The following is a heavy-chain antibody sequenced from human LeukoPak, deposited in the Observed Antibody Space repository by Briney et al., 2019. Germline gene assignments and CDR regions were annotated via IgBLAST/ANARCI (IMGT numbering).Heavy chain of an antibody. CDR1: GYTFTSYA. CDR3: ARDSGSGNNDY. J-gene: IGHJ4*02. CDR2: ISAGNGNT. Sequence: ASVKVSFKCSGYTFTSYAIHWVRQAPGQRREWMGWISAGNGNTKYSQNFQGRVTFISNTSATTAFIELSSLRSEDAAVYYCARDSGSGNNDYWGQGTLVTVSS. D-gene: IGHD1-26*01. V-gene: IGHV1-3*01.